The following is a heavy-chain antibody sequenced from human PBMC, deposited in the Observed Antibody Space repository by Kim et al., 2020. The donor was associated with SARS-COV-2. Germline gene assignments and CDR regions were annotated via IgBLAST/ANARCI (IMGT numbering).Heavy chain of an antibody. V-gene: IGHV1-2*06. CDR1: GYTFTGYY. CDR2: INPNSGGT. D-gene: IGHD2-15*01. Sequence: ASVKVSCKASGYTFTGYYMHWVRQAPGQGLEWMGRINPNSGGTNYAQKFQDRVTMTRDTSISTAYMELSRLRSDDTAVYYCARKAEYCSGGSCYDYWGQGTLVTVSS. CDR3: ARKAEYCSGGSCYDY. J-gene: IGHJ4*02.